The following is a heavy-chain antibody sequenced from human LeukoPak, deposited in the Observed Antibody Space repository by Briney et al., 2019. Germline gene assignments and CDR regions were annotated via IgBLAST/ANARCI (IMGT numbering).Heavy chain of an antibody. CDR2: ISDDGRNK. J-gene: IGHJ4*02. CDR3: AKDRETTASGTFDY. Sequence: TGRSLRLSCAASGFTFNNYGMHYVRQAPGKGLEWVAVISDDGRNKKYADSVRGRFTISRDDSNNTLYLQMNSLRAEDTGVYYCAKDRETTASGTFDYWGQGTLVTVSS. V-gene: IGHV3-30*18. D-gene: IGHD1-1*01. CDR1: GFTFNNYG.